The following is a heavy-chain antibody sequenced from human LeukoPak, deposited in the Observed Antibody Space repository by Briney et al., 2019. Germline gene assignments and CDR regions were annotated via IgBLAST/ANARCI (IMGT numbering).Heavy chain of an antibody. CDR1: GFTFSSYG. CDR3: AKGSAEYYDFWSGYYSFGYYFDY. D-gene: IGHD3-3*01. CDR2: ISGSGGST. Sequence: GGSLRLSCAASGFTFSSYGIHWVRQAPGKGLEWVSAISGSGGSTYYADSVKGRFTISRDNSKNTLYLQMNSLRAEDTAVYYCAKGSAEYYDFWSGYYSFGYYFDYWGQGTLVTVSS. V-gene: IGHV3-23*01. J-gene: IGHJ4*02.